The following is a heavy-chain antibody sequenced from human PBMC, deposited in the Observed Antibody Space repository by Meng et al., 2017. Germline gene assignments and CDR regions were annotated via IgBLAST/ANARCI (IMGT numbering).Heavy chain of an antibody. V-gene: IGHV1-69*06. Sequence: QVSHPGVGVTTCGSWVKCSGTASGGSSSSCAILWVARAPGQGLESMGGIMPCSGTAKYAKKLQGRVTITADKSTSPAYAELSSLRSADTAVYYCARGVGYGGNSLSFYYWGQGTLVTVSS. CDR2: IMPCSGTA. J-gene: IGHJ4*02. CDR3: ARGVGYGGNSLSFYY. CDR1: GGSSSSCA. D-gene: IGHD4-23*01.